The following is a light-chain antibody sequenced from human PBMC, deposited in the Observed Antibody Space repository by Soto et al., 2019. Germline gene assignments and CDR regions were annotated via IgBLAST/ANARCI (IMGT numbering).Light chain of an antibody. CDR1: SSDVGSYNL. V-gene: IGLV2-23*02. J-gene: IGLJ2*01. CDR3: CSYAGSSTL. Sequence: QSAMTQPDSVSGSPGQSITISCTGTSSDVGSYNLVSWYQQHPGKAPKLMIYEVSKRPSGVSNRVSGSKSGNTASLTISGLHAEDEADYFCCSYAGSSTLFGGGTQLTVL. CDR2: EVS.